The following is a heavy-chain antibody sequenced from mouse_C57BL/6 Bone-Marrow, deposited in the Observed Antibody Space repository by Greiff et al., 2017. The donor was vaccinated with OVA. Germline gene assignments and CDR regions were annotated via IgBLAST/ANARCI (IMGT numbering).Heavy chain of an antibody. J-gene: IGHJ2*01. CDR3: ARPGR. V-gene: IGHV1-76*01. CDR2: IYPGSGNT. D-gene: IGHD4-1*01. CDR1: GYTFTDYY. Sequence: VQLQQSGAELVRPGASVKLSCKASGYTFTDYYINWVKQRPGQGLEWIARIYPGSGNTYYNEKFKGKAKLTAEKSSSTAYMQLSSLTSEDSAVYFCARPGRWGQGTTLTVSS.